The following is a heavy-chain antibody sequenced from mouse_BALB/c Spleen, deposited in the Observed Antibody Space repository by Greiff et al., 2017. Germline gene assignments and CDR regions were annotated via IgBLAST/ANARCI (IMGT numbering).Heavy chain of an antibody. CDR2: INPSSGYT. Sequence: QVQLQQSAAELARPGASVKMSCKASGYTFTSYTMHWVKQRPGQGLEWIGYINPSSGYTEYNQKFKDKTTLTADKSSSTAYMQLSSLTSEDSAVYYCARYGSRYYFDYWGQGTTLTVSS. D-gene: IGHD1-1*01. V-gene: IGHV1-4*02. CDR1: GYTFTSYT. J-gene: IGHJ2*01. CDR3: ARYGSRYYFDY.